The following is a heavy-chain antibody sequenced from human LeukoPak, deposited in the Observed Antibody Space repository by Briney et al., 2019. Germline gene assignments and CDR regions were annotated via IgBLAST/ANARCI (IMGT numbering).Heavy chain of an antibody. CDR1: GFTFTDFA. CDR2: IGGGGVDI. Sequence: GGSLRLSCVASGFTFTDFAMSWVRQVPGKGPEWVSHIGGGGVDIEHEVSVKGSFTVSRDNSRNSLYLKMHSLRGEDTAIYYCVKDSIERNGVYHAFDVWGQGTKVTVAS. V-gene: IGHV3-23*01. J-gene: IGHJ3*01. CDR3: VKDSIERNGVYHAFDV. D-gene: IGHD2-8*01.